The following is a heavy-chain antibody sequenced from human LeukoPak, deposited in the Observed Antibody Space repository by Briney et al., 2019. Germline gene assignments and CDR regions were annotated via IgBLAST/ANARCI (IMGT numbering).Heavy chain of an antibody. V-gene: IGHV3-30*02. CDR1: GFTFSTCG. J-gene: IGHJ3*02. CDR3: ARDLGITMIVVVSSAFDI. Sequence: GGSLRLSCAASGFTFSTCGMHWVRQAPGKGLEWVAFINDGGNRRDYADSVKGRFTISRDNSKNTLYLQMNSLRAEDTAVYYCARDLGITMIVVVSSAFDIWGQGTMVTVSS. D-gene: IGHD3-22*01. CDR2: INDGGNRR.